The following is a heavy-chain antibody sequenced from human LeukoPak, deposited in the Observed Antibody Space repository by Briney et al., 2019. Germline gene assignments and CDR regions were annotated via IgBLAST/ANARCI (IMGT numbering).Heavy chain of an antibody. CDR2: ISSSSTYI. CDR3: ASNVTTTPITTGGAFNI. D-gene: IGHD4-17*01. Sequence: GGSLRLSCAASGFTFSSYSMNWVRQAPGKGLEWVSYISSSSTYIYYADSVKGRFTVSRDNAQNSLHLQMNSLRAEDTAVYYCASNVTTTPITTGGAFNIWGQGTMVTVSS. J-gene: IGHJ3*02. CDR1: GFTFSSYS. V-gene: IGHV3-21*01.